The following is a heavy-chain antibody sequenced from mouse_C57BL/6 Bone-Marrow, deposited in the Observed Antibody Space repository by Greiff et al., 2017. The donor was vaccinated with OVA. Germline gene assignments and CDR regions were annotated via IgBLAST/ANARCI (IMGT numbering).Heavy chain of an antibody. CDR2: IYPRDGST. J-gene: IGHJ2*01. D-gene: IGHD3-2*02. Sequence: VQLQQSGPELVKPGASVKLSCKASGYTFTSYDINWVKQRPGQGLEWIGWIYPRDGSTKYNEKFKGKATLTVDKSSSTAYMELPSLTSDDSAVYCCAPGSSDDPYYIDYWGQGTTLTVSS. CDR1: GYTFTSYD. V-gene: IGHV1-85*01. CDR3: APGSSDDPYYIDY.